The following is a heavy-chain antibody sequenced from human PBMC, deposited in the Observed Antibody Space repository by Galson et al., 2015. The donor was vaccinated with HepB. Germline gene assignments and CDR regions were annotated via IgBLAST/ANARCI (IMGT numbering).Heavy chain of an antibody. CDR3: AKDQFSSGGYYFDL. Sequence: SLRLSCAASGFTFSSYSMSWVRQAPGEGLEWVSCIYSSGGGTYYADSVRGRFTISRDNSKNKLYLQMNSLRAEDAAVYYCAKDQFSSGGYYFDLWGRGTLVTVSS. CDR1: GFTFSSYS. CDR2: IYSSGGGT. J-gene: IGHJ2*01. D-gene: IGHD5-12*01. V-gene: IGHV3-23*01.